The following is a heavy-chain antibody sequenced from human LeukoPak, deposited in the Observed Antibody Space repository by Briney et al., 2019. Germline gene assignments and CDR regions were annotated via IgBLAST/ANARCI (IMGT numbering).Heavy chain of an antibody. J-gene: IGHJ2*01. Sequence: ASVKVSCKVSGYTLTELSMHWVRQAPGEGLEWMGGSDPEDGETIYAQKFQGRVTLTEDTSADTAYKELSSLRSEDTAVYYCAADTAMSYWYFDLWGRGTLVTVSS. CDR1: GYTLTELS. CDR2: SDPEDGET. CDR3: AADTAMSYWYFDL. V-gene: IGHV1-24*01. D-gene: IGHD5-18*01.